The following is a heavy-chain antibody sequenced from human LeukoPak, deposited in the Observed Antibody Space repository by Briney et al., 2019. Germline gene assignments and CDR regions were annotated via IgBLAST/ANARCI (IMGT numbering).Heavy chain of an antibody. CDR3: ASTMYDSSGYYSFHDAFDI. CDR1: GFTVSSNY. J-gene: IGHJ3*02. Sequence: GGSLRLSCAASGFTVSSNYMSWVRQAPGKGLEWVANIKQDGSEKYYVDSVKGRFTISRDNAKNSLYLQMNSLRAEDTAVYYCASTMYDSSGYYSFHDAFDIWGQGTMVTVSS. CDR2: IKQDGSEK. D-gene: IGHD3-22*01. V-gene: IGHV3-7*01.